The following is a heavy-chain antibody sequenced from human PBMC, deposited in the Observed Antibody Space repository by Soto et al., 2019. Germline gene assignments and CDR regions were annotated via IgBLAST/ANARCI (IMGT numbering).Heavy chain of an antibody. J-gene: IGHJ4*02. V-gene: IGHV4-34*01. D-gene: IGHD5-12*01. CDR2: INHSGST. CDR1: GGSFSGYY. Sequence: KPSETLSLTCAVYGGSFSGYYWSWIRQPPGKGLEWIGEINHSGSTNYNPSLKSRVTISVDTSKNQFSLKLSSVTAADTAVYYCARGSGYSGFQAGYWGQGTLVTVSS. CDR3: ARGSGYSGFQAGY.